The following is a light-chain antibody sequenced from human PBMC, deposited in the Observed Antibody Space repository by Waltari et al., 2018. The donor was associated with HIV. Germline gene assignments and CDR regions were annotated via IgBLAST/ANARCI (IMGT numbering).Light chain of an antibody. CDR3: SSYTSSSTL. CDR1: SSDVGGYTY. J-gene: IGLJ2*01. V-gene: IGLV2-14*03. Sequence: QSALPQPASLSVSPGQSITISCTGTSSDVGGYTYVSRYQQHPGKAPKLMIYDVSNRPSGVSNRFSGSKSGNTASLTISGLQAEDEADYYCSSYTSSSTLFGGGTKLTVL. CDR2: DVS.